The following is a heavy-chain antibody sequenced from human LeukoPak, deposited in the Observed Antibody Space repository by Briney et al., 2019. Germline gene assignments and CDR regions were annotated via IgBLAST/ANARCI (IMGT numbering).Heavy chain of an antibody. CDR3: GRFGYVAAVDS. J-gene: IGHJ4*02. CDR2: IEPAGSAT. D-gene: IGHD2-15*01. V-gene: IGHV3-7*01. Sequence: GGSLILSCAASGFTLSSYWMTWVRQAPGKGLEWVANIEPAGSATYYVDSVKGRFTISRDNAKNLLYLQMNSLRAEDSAVYHCGRFGYVAAVDSWGQGALVTVSS. CDR1: GFTLSSYW.